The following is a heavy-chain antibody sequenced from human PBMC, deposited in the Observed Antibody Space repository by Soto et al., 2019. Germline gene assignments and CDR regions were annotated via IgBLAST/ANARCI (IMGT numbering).Heavy chain of an antibody. J-gene: IGHJ2*01. CDR3: AIPDIVVVVAASDWYFYL. V-gene: IGHV4-34*01. Sequence: QVHLQQWGAGLLKPSETLSLTCAVYGGSFSGYYWSWIRQPPGKGLEWMGEINHSGSTNYNPSPTSRVNIAVDTSKNQFSLKLSSVTAAATAVYYCAIPDIVVVVAASDWYFYLSGRGTLVTVSS. D-gene: IGHD2-15*01. CDR1: GGSFSGYY. CDR2: INHSGST.